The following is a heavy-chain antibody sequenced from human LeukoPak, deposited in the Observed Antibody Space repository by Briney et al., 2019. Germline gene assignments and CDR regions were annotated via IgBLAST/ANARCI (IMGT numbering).Heavy chain of an antibody. CDR2: IYHSGST. V-gene: IGHV4-38-2*02. Sequence: PSETLSLTCTVSGYSISSGYYWGWIRQPPGKGLEWIGSIYHSGSTYYNPSLKSRVTISVDTSKNQFSLKLSSVAAADTAVYYWAGTVDTAISWRARDAFDIWGQGTMVTVSS. CDR3: AGTVDTAISWRARDAFDI. D-gene: IGHD5-18*01. J-gene: IGHJ3*02. CDR1: GYSISSGYY.